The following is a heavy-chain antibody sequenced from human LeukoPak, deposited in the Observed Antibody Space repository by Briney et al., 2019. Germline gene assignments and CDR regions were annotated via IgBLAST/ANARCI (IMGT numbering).Heavy chain of an antibody. D-gene: IGHD5-24*01. CDR2: IWYDGSNK. Sequence: HPGGSLRLSCAASGFTFSSYGMHWVRQAPAKGLEWVAVIWYDGSNKYYADSVKGRFTISRDNSKNTLYLQMNSLRAEDTAMYFCAKDIQLSTWGLGTMVTVSS. CDR3: AKDIQLST. V-gene: IGHV3-33*06. J-gene: IGHJ3*01. CDR1: GFTFSSYG.